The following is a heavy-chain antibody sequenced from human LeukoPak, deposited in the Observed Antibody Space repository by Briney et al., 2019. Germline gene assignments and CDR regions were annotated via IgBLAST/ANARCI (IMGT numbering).Heavy chain of an antibody. V-gene: IGHV1-18*01. CDR3: ATAGYGSGSYYY. Sequence: ASVKVSCKASGYTFTSYGISWVRQAPGQGLEWMGWISAYNGNTNYAQKLQGRVTMTTDTSTSTAYMELSSLRSEDTAVYYCATAGYGSGSYYYWGQGTLVTVSS. J-gene: IGHJ4*02. CDR1: GYTFTSYG. D-gene: IGHD3-10*01. CDR2: ISAYNGNT.